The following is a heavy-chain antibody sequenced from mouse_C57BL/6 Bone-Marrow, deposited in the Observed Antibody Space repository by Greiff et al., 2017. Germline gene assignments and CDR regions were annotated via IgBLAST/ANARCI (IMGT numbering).Heavy chain of an antibody. D-gene: IGHD1-1*01. CDR2: ILPGSGST. Sequence: VQGVESGAELMKPGASVKLSCKATGYTFTGYWIEWVKQRPGHGLEWIGEILPGSGSTNYNEKFKGKATFTADTSSNTAYMQLSSLTTEDSAIYYCARRESYYGSKFLWFAYWGQGTLVTVSA. CDR1: GYTFTGYW. J-gene: IGHJ3*01. CDR3: ARRESYYGSKFLWFAY. V-gene: IGHV1-9*01.